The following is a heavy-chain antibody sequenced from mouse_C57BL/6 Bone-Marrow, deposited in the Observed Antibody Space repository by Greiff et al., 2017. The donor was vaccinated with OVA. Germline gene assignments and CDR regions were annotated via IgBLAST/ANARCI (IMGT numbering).Heavy chain of an antibody. CDR3: ARGYDYDYAMDY. CDR1: GYTFTTYW. V-gene: IGHV1-63*01. Sequence: QVQLKESGAELVRPGTSVKMSCKASGYTFTTYWIGWAKQRPGHGLEWIGDIYPGGGYTNYNEKFKGKATLTADKSSSTAYMQVSSLTSEDSAIYYCARGYDYDYAMDYWGQGTSVTVSS. D-gene: IGHD2-4*01. J-gene: IGHJ4*01. CDR2: IYPGGGYT.